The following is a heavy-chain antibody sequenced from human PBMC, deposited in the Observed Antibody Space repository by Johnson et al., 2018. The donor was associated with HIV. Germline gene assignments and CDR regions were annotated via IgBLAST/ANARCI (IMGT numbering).Heavy chain of an antibody. V-gene: IGHV3-23*04. CDR2: ISSSGSTI. J-gene: IGHJ3*02. CDR1: GFTFSSYA. CDR3: ARAPPYYGGYSVSDAFDI. Sequence: MQLVESGGGLVQPGGSLRLSCAASGFTFSSYAMSWVRQAPGKGLEWVSAISSSGSTIYYADSVKGRFTISRDNSKNTLYLQMNSLRPEDTAVYYCARAPPYYGGYSVSDAFDIWGQGTMVTVSS. D-gene: IGHD3-22*01.